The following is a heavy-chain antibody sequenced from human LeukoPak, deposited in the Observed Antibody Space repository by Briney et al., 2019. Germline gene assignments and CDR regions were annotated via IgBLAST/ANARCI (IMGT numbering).Heavy chain of an antibody. V-gene: IGHV1-2*02. J-gene: IGHJ5*02. CDR2: INPNSGGT. Sequence: ASVKVSCKASGYTFTGYYMHWVRQAPGQGPEWMGWINPNSGGTNYAQKFQGRVTMTRDTSISTAYMELSRLRSDDTAVYYCARDKGIAGSNWFDPWGQGTLVTVSS. CDR3: ARDKGIAGSNWFDP. D-gene: IGHD6-13*01. CDR1: GYTFTGYY.